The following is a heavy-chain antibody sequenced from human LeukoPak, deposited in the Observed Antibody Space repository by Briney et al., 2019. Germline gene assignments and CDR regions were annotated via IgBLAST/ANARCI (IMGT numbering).Heavy chain of an antibody. V-gene: IGHV3-7*01. CDR3: AREGDGIYDYVWGSYLDY. Sequence: GGSLRLSCAASGFTFSSYWMSWVRQAPGKGLEWVANIKQDGSEKYYVDSVKGRFTISRDNAKNSLYLQMNSLRAEDTAVYYCAREGDGIYDYVWGSYLDYWGQGTLVTVSS. CDR1: GFTFSSYW. D-gene: IGHD3-16*02. CDR2: IKQDGSEK. J-gene: IGHJ4*02.